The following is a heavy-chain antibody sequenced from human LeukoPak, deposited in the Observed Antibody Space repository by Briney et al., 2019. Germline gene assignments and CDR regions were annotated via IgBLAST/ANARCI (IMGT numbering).Heavy chain of an antibody. CDR2: IIPVFGTA. CDR3: ARFLYPAYSSSFTNDAFDI. J-gene: IGHJ3*02. D-gene: IGHD6-6*01. CDR1: GGTSISYA. V-gene: IGHV1-69*05. Sequence: SVKVSCMASGGTSISYAVRGVPQAPGQGLEWMGGIIPVFGTANSAQKFEGRVTITTDESASTAYMELSSLRSEDTAVYYCARFLYPAYSSSFTNDAFDIWGQGTMVTVSS.